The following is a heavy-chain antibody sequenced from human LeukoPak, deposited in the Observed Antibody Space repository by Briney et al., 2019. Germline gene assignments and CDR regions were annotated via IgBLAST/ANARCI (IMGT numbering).Heavy chain of an antibody. CDR2: IKSKRDGGTT. J-gene: IGHJ4*02. CDR1: GFAFRYAW. V-gene: IGHV3-15*01. D-gene: IGHD4-23*01. CDR3: TTAVYGGTDFDY. Sequence: GGSLRLSCAASGFAFRYAWLSWVRQAPGKGLEWVGRIKSKRDGGTTDYAAPVKGRFTISRDDSKNTLYLQMNSLKAEDTALYYCTTAVYGGTDFDYWGQGTLVTVSS.